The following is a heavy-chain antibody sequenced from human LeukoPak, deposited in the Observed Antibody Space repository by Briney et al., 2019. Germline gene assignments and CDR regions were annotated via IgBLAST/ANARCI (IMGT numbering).Heavy chain of an antibody. Sequence: AGGSLRLSCAASGFTFSNYNITWVRQAPGKGLEWVSYISSRGSYIYYADSVKGRFAISADNAMNSLYLQMNSLRAEDTAVYYCARGYSSSWYDLYYFDYWGQGTLVTVSS. D-gene: IGHD6-13*01. CDR2: ISSRGSYI. V-gene: IGHV3-21*01. J-gene: IGHJ4*02. CDR1: GFTFSNYN. CDR3: ARGYSSSWYDLYYFDY.